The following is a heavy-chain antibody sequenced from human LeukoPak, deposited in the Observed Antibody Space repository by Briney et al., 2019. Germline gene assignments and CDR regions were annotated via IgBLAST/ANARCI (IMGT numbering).Heavy chain of an antibody. CDR3: TTDLYYSDCMDY. CDR1: GFTFSNAW. D-gene: IGHD3-22*01. J-gene: IGHJ4*02. Sequence: PGGSLRLSCAASGFTFSNAWMSWVRQAPGKGLEWVGRIKSKTDGGTTDYAAPVKGRFTISRDDSKTTLYLQMNSLKTDATAVYYCTTDLYYSDCMDYWGQGTLVTVSS. V-gene: IGHV3-15*01. CDR2: IKSKTDGGTT.